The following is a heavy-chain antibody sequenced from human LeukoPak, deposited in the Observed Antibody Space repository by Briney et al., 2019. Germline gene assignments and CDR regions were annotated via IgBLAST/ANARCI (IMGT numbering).Heavy chain of an antibody. Sequence: GGSLRLSCAASGFTFSSYAMSWVRQAPGKGLEWVSAISGSGGSTYYADSVKGRFTISRDNSKNTLYLQMNSLRAEDTAVYYCARVLVVVPAAMRWFDYWGQGTLVTVSS. CDR2: ISGSGGST. CDR1: GFTFSSYA. J-gene: IGHJ5*01. D-gene: IGHD2-2*01. V-gene: IGHV3-23*01. CDR3: ARVLVVVPAAMRWFDY.